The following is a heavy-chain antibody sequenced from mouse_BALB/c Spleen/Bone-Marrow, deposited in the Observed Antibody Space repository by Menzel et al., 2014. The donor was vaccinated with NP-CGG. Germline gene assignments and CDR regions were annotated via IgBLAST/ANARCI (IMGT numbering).Heavy chain of an antibody. V-gene: IGHV2-9*02. CDR1: GFSLTSYG. J-gene: IGHJ3*01. CDR2: IWAGGST. Sequence: VKLVESGPGLVAPSQSLSITCTVSGFSLTSYGVHWVRQPPGKGLERLGVIWAGGSTNYNSALMSRLSISKDNSKSQVFLKMSSLQTDDTAMYYCASMITTAWFAYWGQGTLVTVSA. D-gene: IGHD2-4*01. CDR3: ASMITTAWFAY.